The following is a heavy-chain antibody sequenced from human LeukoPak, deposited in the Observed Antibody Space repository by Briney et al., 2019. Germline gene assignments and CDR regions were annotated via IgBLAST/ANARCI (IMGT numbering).Heavy chain of an antibody. CDR1: GGSISSYY. J-gene: IGHJ4*02. V-gene: IGHV4-59*01. D-gene: IGHD3-22*01. CDR3: ARVRRVVDDSSGYYFDY. CDR2: IYYSGST. Sequence: PSETLSLTCTVSGGSISSYYWSWIRQPPGKGLEWIGYIYYSGSTNYNPSLKSRVTISVDTSKNQFSLKLSSVTAADTAVYYCARVRRVVDDSSGYYFDYWGQGTLVTVSS.